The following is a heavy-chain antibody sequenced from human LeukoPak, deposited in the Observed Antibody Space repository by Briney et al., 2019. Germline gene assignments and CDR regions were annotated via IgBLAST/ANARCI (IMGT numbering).Heavy chain of an antibody. CDR3: ARAQEGQLAPFDY. V-gene: IGHV3-11*01. J-gene: IGHJ4*02. Sequence: GGSLRLSCAASGFTFSDYYMSWIRQAPGKGLEGVSYISSSGSTIYYADSVKGRFTISRDNAKNSLYLQMNSLRAEDTAVYYCARAQEGQLAPFDYWGQGTLVTVSS. CDR2: ISSSGSTI. CDR1: GFTFSDYY. D-gene: IGHD6-6*01.